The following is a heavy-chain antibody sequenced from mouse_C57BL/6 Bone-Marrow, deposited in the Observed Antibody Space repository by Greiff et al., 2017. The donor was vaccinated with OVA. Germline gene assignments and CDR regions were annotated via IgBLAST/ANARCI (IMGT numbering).Heavy chain of an antibody. CDR3: ARLTGTGYAMDY. V-gene: IGHV5-16*01. J-gene: IGHJ4*01. D-gene: IGHD4-1*01. CDR2: INYDGSST. CDR1: GFTFSDYY. Sequence: EVKVVESEGGLVQPGSSMKLSCTASGFTFSDYYMAWVRQVPEKGLEWVANINYDGSSTYYLDSLKSRFIISRDNAKNILYLQMSSLKSEDTATYYCARLTGTGYAMDYWGQGTSVTVSS.